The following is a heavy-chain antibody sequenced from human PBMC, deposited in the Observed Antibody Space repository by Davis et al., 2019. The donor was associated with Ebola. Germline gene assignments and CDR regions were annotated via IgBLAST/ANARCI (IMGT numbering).Heavy chain of an antibody. J-gene: IGHJ6*02. CDR2: ISWNSGSI. CDR3: ARDNLGEGRFYYYYYGVDV. CDR1: GFTFDDYA. D-gene: IGHD3-16*01. V-gene: IGHV3-9*01. Sequence: PGGSLRLSCAASGFTFDDYAMHWVRQAPGKGLEWVSGISWNSGSIGYADSVKGRFTISRDNAKRSLYLQMNSLRVEETAVYYCARDNLGEGRFYYYYYGVDVWGQGTTVTVSS.